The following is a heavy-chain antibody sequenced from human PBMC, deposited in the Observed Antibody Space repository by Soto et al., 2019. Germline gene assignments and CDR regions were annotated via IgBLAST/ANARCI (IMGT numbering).Heavy chain of an antibody. CDR1: GFTFSSYG. V-gene: IGHV3-33*01. J-gene: IGHJ1*01. D-gene: IGHD1-26*01. CDR2: IWYDGSNK. CDR3: ARAGDSGSYFQH. Sequence: QVQLVESGVGVVQPGRSLRLSCAASGFTFSSYGMHWVRQAPGKGLEWVAVIWYDGSNKYYADSVKGRFTISRDNSKNTLYLQMNSLRAEDTAVYYCARAGDSGSYFQHWGQGTLVTVSS.